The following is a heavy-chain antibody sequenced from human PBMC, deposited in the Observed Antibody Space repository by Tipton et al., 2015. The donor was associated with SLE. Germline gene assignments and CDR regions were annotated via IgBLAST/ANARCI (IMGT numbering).Heavy chain of an antibody. J-gene: IGHJ3*02. Sequence: TLSLTCTVSGGSISSSSYYWSWIRQPPGKGLEWIGEINHSGSTNYNPSLKSRVTISVDTSKNQFSLKLSSVTAADTAVYYCASSGSSGDDAFDIWGQGTMVTVSS. D-gene: IGHD3-10*01. V-gene: IGHV4-39*07. CDR3: ASSGSSGDDAFDI. CDR2: INHSGST. CDR1: GGSISSSSYY.